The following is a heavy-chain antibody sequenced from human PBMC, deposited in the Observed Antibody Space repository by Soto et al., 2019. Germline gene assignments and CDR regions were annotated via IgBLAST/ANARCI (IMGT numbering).Heavy chain of an antibody. V-gene: IGHV3-72*01. Sequence: EVQLAESGGGLVQPGGSLRLSCAASGFTFSDYYMDWVRQAPGKGLEWVGRTRNKANSYTTEYAASVKGRFTISRDDSKNSLYLQMNSLKTEDTAVYYCARSGSYHAIDYWGQGTLVTVSS. CDR3: ARSGSYHAIDY. D-gene: IGHD1-26*01. CDR1: GFTFSDYY. CDR2: TRNKANSYTT. J-gene: IGHJ4*02.